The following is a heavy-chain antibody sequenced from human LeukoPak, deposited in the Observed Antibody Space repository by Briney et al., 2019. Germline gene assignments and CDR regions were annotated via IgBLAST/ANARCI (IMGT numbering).Heavy chain of an antibody. J-gene: IGHJ4*02. CDR3: ARDLTHYYYTSGDPGDY. D-gene: IGHD3-22*01. Sequence: GASVKVSCKASGYTFTGYYMHWVRQAPGQGLEWMGWINPNSGGTNYAQKFQGRVTMTRDTSISTAYMELSRLSSDDTAVYYCARDLTHYYYTSGDPGDYWGQGTLVTVSS. CDR1: GYTFTGYY. CDR2: INPNSGGT. V-gene: IGHV1-2*02.